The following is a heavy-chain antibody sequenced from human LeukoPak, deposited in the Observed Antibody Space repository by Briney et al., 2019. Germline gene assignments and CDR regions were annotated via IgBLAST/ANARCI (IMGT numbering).Heavy chain of an antibody. J-gene: IGHJ5*02. V-gene: IGHV3-30*04. CDR2: TSYDGTSE. D-gene: IGHD1-26*01. CDR1: GFSFRRYD. CDR3: ARAKGLAGSHLDNWFDP. Sequence: PGTSLRLSCAASGFSFRRYDMHWVRQAPGKGLEWVAATSYDGTSELYADFVKGRFSISRDNSRNTLSLQMDTLRPEDTAIYYCARAKGLAGSHLDNWFDPWGQGTRVIVSS.